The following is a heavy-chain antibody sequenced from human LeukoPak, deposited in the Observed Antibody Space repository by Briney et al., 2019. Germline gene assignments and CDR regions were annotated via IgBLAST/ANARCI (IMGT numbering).Heavy chain of an antibody. D-gene: IGHD2-2*01. CDR1: GFTFSSYA. CDR3: ARDKGYCSSTSCYASYYFDY. Sequence: GGSLRLSCAASGFTFSSYAMHWVRQAPGKGLEWVAVISYDGGNKYYADSVKGRFTISRDNSKNTLYLQMNSLRAEDTAVYYCARDKGYCSSTSCYASYYFDYWGQGTLVTVSS. J-gene: IGHJ4*02. CDR2: ISYDGGNK. V-gene: IGHV3-30-3*01.